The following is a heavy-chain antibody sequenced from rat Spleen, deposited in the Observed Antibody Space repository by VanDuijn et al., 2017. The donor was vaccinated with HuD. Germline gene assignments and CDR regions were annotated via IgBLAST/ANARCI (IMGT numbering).Heavy chain of an antibody. J-gene: IGHJ1*01. Sequence: EVQLVESGGGLVQPGRSMKLSCAASGFTFSNYDMAWVRQAPTKGLEWVASITYDSTSTYYRDFVKGRFTISRDNAKSTLYLQMDSLRSEDTATYYCATDDNSDWYFDFWGPGTMVTVSS. CDR2: ITYDSTST. CDR1: GFTFSNYD. V-gene: IGHV5-20*01. D-gene: IGHD4-3*01. CDR3: ATDDNSDWYFDF.